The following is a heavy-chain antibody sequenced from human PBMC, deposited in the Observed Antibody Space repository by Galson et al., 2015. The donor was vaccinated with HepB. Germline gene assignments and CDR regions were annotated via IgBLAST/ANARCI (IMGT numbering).Heavy chain of an antibody. CDR1: GFTFSSYD. CDR3: ARERFRYFDL. J-gene: IGHJ2*01. CDR2: ISSSSSTI. Sequence: SLRLSCAASGFTFSSYDMNWVRQAPGKGLEWVSYISSSSSTIYYADSVKGRFTISRDNAKNSLYLRMNGLRGEDAAVYYCARERFRYFDLWGRGTLVTVSS. V-gene: IGHV3-48*01. D-gene: IGHD3-10*01.